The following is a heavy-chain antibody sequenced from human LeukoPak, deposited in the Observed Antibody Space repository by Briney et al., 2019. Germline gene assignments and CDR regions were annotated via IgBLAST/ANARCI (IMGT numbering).Heavy chain of an antibody. CDR3: AREEASAGDY. Sequence: SETLSLTCTVSGGSISSSSHCWAWIRQPPGKGLEWIGSIYYSGNTFYSPSLKSRVTISVDTSKNQFSLKLSSVTAADTAVYYCAREEASAGDYWGQGTLVTVSS. CDR1: GGSISSSSHC. D-gene: IGHD6-13*01. J-gene: IGHJ4*02. V-gene: IGHV4-39*01. CDR2: IYYSGNT.